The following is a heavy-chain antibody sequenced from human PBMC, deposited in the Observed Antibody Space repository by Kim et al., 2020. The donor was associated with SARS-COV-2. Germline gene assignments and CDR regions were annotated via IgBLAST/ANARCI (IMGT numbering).Heavy chain of an antibody. D-gene: IGHD3-22*01. CDR2: FDPEDGET. Sequence: ASVKVSCKVSGFTLTDLSMHWVRQAVGKGLEWMGGFDPEDGETIYAQKFHGRVTMTEDTSTDTAYMDLSSLRSEDTAVYYCATAGFYYDSSGYYHAFDIWGQGTMVTVSS. V-gene: IGHV1-24*01. CDR3: ATAGFYYDSSGYYHAFDI. CDR1: GFTLTDLS. J-gene: IGHJ3*02.